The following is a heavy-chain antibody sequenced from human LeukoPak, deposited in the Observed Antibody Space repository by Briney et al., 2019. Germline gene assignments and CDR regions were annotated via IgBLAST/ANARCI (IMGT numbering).Heavy chain of an antibody. CDR1: GFTFSSYA. D-gene: IGHD5-18*01. CDR2: ISGSGGST. CDR3: AKDFSVQLWLEGTFDY. Sequence: GGSLRLSCAASGFTFSSYAMSWVRQAPGKGLEWVSAISGSGGSTYYADSVKGRFTISRDNSKNTLYLQMNSLRAEDTAVYYCAKDFSVQLWLEGTFDYWGQGPRVTVSS. J-gene: IGHJ4*02. V-gene: IGHV3-23*01.